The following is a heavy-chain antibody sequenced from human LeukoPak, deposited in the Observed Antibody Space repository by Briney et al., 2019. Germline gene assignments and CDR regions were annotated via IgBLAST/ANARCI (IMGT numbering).Heavy chain of an antibody. V-gene: IGHV3-21*01. CDR1: GFTFSSYS. CDR3: ARGPIGGTVTTSSLGPTIDY. CDR2: ISSSSSYI. Sequence: GGSLRLSCAASGFTFSSYSMNWVRQAPGKGLEWVSSISSSSSYIYYADSVKGRFTISRDNSKNTLYLQMNSLRAEDTAVYYCARGPIGGTVTTSSLGPTIDYWGQGTLVTVSS. D-gene: IGHD4-17*01. J-gene: IGHJ4*02.